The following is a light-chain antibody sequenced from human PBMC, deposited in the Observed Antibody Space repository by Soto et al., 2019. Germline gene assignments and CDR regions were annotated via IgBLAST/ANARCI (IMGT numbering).Light chain of an antibody. V-gene: IGLV2-14*01. CDR3: SSYTSSSTLYV. Sequence: QSVLTQPASVSGSPGQSITISCTGTSSDVGGYNYVSWYQQHAGKAPKLMIYEVSNRPSGVSNRFSGSKSGNTASLTISGLQAEDEADYYCSSYTSSSTLYVFGIGTKLTVL. CDR2: EVS. CDR1: SSDVGGYNY. J-gene: IGLJ1*01.